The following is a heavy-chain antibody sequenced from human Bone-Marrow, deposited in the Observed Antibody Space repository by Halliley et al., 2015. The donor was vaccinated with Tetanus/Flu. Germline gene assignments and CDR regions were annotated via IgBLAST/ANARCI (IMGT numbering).Heavy chain of an antibody. CDR3: ARAKGIAVIVDAFDF. J-gene: IGHJ3*01. CDR1: GDSISSSTYY. V-gene: IGHV4-39*01. CDR2: IYPGGRT. Sequence: TLSLTCTVSGDSISSSTYYWAWIRQPPGKGLEWIGSIYPGGRTQYIPSLRSRLTMSVDSSKNQFSLRLSSVTATDTAVYYCARAKGIAVIVDAFDFWGPGRMVTVST. D-gene: IGHD1-26*01.